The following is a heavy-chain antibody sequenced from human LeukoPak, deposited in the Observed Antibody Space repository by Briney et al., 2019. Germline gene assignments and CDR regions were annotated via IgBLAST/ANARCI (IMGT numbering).Heavy chain of an antibody. CDR1: GYTFTSYY. CDR2: INPSSGST. V-gene: IGHV1-46*01. D-gene: IGHD2-15*01. CDR3: ARESSTSGGSLRDDAFDI. J-gene: IGHJ3*02. Sequence: ASGKLSCYAAGYTFTSYYMPWVRQAPGQGLGWMGIINPSSGSTSYAQKFQGRVTMTRDMSTSTVYMELSSLRSEDTGVYDCARESSTSGGSLRDDAFDIWGQGTMVTVSS.